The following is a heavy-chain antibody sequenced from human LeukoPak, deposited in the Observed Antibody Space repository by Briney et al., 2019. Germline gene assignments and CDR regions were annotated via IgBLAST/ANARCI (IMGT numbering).Heavy chain of an antibody. Sequence: PSQTLSLTCTVSGGSISSGAYFWPWIRQHPGKGLEWIGYIYYSGSTYYNPSLKSRVTISADTSKNQFSLKLSSVTAADTAVYYCARGAYYDSSAYGYWGQGTLVTVSS. V-gene: IGHV4-31*03. CDR1: GGSISSGAYF. CDR3: ARGAYYDSSAYGY. J-gene: IGHJ4*02. CDR2: IYYSGST. D-gene: IGHD3-22*01.